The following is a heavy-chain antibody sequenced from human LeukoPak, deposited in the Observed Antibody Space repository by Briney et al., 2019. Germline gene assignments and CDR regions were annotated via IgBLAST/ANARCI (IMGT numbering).Heavy chain of an antibody. CDR2: ISYDGSNK. V-gene: IGHV3-30*04. D-gene: IGHD6-13*01. CDR1: GFTFSSYA. J-gene: IGHJ1*01. Sequence: PGGSLRLSCAASGFTFSSYAMHWVRQAPGKGLEWVAVISYDGSNKYYADSVKGRFTISRDNAKNSLYLQMNSLRAEDTAVYYCASLPISIAAAGTLGYFQHWGQGTLVTVSS. CDR3: ASLPISIAAAGTLGYFQH.